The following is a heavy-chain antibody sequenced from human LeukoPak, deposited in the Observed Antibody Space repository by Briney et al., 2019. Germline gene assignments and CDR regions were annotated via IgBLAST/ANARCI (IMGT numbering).Heavy chain of an antibody. Sequence: ASVKVSCKASGYTFTSYDINWVRQATGQGLEWMGWMNPNSGNTGYAQKFQGRVTMTRNTSISTAYMELSSLRSEDTAVYYCATCSGYSYGTFDYWGQGTLVTVSS. J-gene: IGHJ4*02. V-gene: IGHV1-8*01. CDR3: ATCSGYSYGTFDY. CDR2: MNPNSGNT. D-gene: IGHD5-18*01. CDR1: GYTFTSYD.